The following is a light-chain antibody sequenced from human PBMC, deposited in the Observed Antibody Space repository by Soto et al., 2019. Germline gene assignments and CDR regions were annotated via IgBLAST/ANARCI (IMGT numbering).Light chain of an antibody. V-gene: IGLV2-14*01. CDR2: EVS. CDR1: SSDVGGYNY. J-gene: IGLJ3*02. Sequence: QSVLTQPASVSGSPGQSITISCIGTSSDVGGYNYVSWYQQHPGKAPKLMIYEVSNRPSGLSNRFSGSKSGNTASLTISGLQAEDEADYYCSSLTSSSTVVFGGGTKVTVL. CDR3: SSLTSSSTVV.